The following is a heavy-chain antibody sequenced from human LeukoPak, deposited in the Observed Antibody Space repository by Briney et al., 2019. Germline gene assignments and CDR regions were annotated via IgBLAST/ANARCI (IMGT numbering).Heavy chain of an antibody. J-gene: IGHJ4*02. CDR2: ISGNGGTT. CDR3: AKDTSDYYYDSSGYSREDFDYFDY. Sequence: GGSLRLSCAAPGFTFNTYAMSWVRQAPGKGLEWVSGISGNGGTTYYPDSVKGRFTISRDNSKNTLYLQMNSLRAEDTAVYYCAKDTSDYYYDSSGYSREDFDYFDYWGQGTLVTVSS. CDR1: GFTFNTYA. D-gene: IGHD3-22*01. V-gene: IGHV3-23*01.